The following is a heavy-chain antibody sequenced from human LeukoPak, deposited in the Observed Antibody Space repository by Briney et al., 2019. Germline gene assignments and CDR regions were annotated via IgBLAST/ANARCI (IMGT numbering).Heavy chain of an antibody. V-gene: IGHV4-30-2*01. D-gene: IGHD2-21*02. CDR3: ARAAVTALRFDP. CDR1: GGSINSGGYY. CDR2: IYHSGST. J-gene: IGHJ5*02. Sequence: SETLSLTCTFSGGSINSGGYYWNWIRQPPGKGLEWIGYIYHSGSTYYNPSLKSRVTISVDTSKNQFSLKLSSVTAADTAVYYCARAAVTALRFDPWGQGTLVTVSS.